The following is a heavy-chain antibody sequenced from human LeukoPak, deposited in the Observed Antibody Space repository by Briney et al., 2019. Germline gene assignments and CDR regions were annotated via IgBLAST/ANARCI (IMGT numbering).Heavy chain of an antibody. J-gene: IGHJ4*01. CDR1: GGSISSYY. CDR2: IYTPGTT. V-gene: IGHV4-4*07. D-gene: IGHD2/OR15-2a*01. Sequence: SETLSLTCDASGGSISSYYWGWVRQPPGKGLEWIGRIYTPGTTNFNPSLKSRLTMSVDTSKNQFSLKLTSVTASDTAVYFCGRQGYTASHYFLDFWSQGTLVTVSS. CDR3: GRQGYTASHYFLDF.